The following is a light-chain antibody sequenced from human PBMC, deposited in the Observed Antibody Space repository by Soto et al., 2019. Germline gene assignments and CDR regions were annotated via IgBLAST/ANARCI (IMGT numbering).Light chain of an antibody. J-gene: IGLJ3*02. CDR2: YDS. CDR3: QVWDSSSGHLV. Sequence: SYELTQPPSESAAPGKTARITCGGNNIGGKTVNWYQQKSGQAPVLIINYDSDRPSGIPERYSGSNSGNTATLTISRVEAGDEADDYCQVWDSSSGHLVFGGGTKLTVL. CDR1: NIGGKT. V-gene: IGLV3-21*04.